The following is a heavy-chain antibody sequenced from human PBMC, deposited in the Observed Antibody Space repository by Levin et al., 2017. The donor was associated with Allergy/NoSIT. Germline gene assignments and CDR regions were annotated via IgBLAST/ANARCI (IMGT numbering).Heavy chain of an antibody. Sequence: SLMISCAASGFTFDDYAMHWVRQAPGKGLEWVSGISWNSGSIGYADSVKGRFTISRDNAKNSLYLQMNSLRAEDTALYYCAKDYGSGSYYYDAFDIWGQGTMVTVSS. CDR2: ISWNSGSI. CDR3: AKDYGSGSYYYDAFDI. J-gene: IGHJ3*02. V-gene: IGHV3-9*01. CDR1: GFTFDDYA. D-gene: IGHD3-10*01.